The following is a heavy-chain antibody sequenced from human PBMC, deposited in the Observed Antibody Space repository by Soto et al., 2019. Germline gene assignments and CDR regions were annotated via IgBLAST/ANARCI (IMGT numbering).Heavy chain of an antibody. J-gene: IGHJ6*02. CDR2: IIPLHNTS. CDR1: GGAFTKYS. Sequence: SVKVSCMVSGGAFTKYSLNWVRHAPGQGLEWLGGIIPLHNTSNYSLKLLGRGSVTADISSNTVYMHLSGLTSDDTATYYCAIWSNWNPLYYRGMDVWGQGTTVTVSS. CDR3: AIWSNWNPLYYRGMDV. V-gene: IGHV1-69*08. D-gene: IGHD1-20*01.